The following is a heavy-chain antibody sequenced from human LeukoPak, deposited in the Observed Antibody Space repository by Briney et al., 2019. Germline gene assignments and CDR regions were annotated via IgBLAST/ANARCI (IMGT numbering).Heavy chain of an antibody. D-gene: IGHD5-12*01. V-gene: IGHV3-21*01. Sequence: PGGSLRLSCAASRFSFSSYSMNWVRQAPGKGLEWVSSISSSSSYIYYADSVKGRFTISRDNAKNSLYLQMNSLRAEDTAVYYCARSAEIVATIEWGQGTLVTVSS. CDR1: RFSFSSYS. J-gene: IGHJ4*02. CDR3: ARSAEIVATIE. CDR2: ISSSSSYI.